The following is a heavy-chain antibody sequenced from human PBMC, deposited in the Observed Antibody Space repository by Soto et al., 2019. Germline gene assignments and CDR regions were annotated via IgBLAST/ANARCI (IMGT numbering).Heavy chain of an antibody. Sequence: QVQLVQSGAEVKKPGSSVKVSCKSSGGTFGTYAISWVRQAPGQGLEWMGGIIPIFGTANYAQKFQGRVTITADESTTTAYMELISLRSGDTAVYYCARDEMVVATGSRTWHYYYGMDVWGQGTTVTVSS. J-gene: IGHJ6*02. D-gene: IGHD2-15*01. V-gene: IGHV1-69*12. CDR1: GGTFGTYA. CDR2: IIPIFGTA. CDR3: ARDEMVVATGSRTWHYYYGMDV.